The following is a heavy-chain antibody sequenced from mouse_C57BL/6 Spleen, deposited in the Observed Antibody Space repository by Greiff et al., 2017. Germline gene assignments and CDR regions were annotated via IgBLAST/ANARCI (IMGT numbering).Heavy chain of an antibody. CDR3: ARFLLPGNYFDY. V-gene: IGHV1-80*01. J-gene: IGHJ2*01. CDR1: GYAFSSYW. Sequence: QVQLQQSGAELVKPGASVKISCKASGYAFSSYWMNWVKQRPGKGLEWIGQIYPGDGDTNYNGKFKGKATLTADKSSSTAYMQLSSLTSEDSAVYFCARFLLPGNYFDYWGQGTTLTVSS. CDR2: IYPGDGDT.